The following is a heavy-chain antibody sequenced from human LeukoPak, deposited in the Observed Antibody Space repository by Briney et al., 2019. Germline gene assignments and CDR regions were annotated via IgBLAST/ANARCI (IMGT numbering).Heavy chain of an antibody. CDR2: ITTDGSST. D-gene: IGHD2-15*01. CDR3: ARSMVAATLDY. J-gene: IGHJ4*02. Sequence: GGSLRLSCAVSGFTFSSYWMHWVRQAPGKGLVWVSRITTDGSSTTYADSVKGRFTISRDNAKNTLYLQMSSLRAEDTAVYYCARSMVAATLDYWGQGTLVTVSS. V-gene: IGHV3-74*01. CDR1: GFTFSSYW.